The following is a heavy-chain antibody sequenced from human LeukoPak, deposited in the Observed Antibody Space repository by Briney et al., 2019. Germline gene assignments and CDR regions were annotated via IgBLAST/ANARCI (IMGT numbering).Heavy chain of an antibody. Sequence: GGSLRLSCAASGFTFSSYSMNWVRQAPGKGLEWVSAISGSGGSTYYADSVKGRFTISRDNSKNTLYLQMNSLSAEDTAVYYCAKVPYSSSWYYFDYWGQGTLVTVSS. D-gene: IGHD6-13*01. CDR2: ISGSGGST. CDR1: GFTFSSYS. J-gene: IGHJ4*02. V-gene: IGHV3-23*01. CDR3: AKVPYSSSWYYFDY.